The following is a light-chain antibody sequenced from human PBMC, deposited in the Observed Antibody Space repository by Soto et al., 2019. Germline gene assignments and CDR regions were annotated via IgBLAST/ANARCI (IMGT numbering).Light chain of an antibody. J-gene: IGLJ1*01. Sequence: QSVLTKPPSVSGAPGQRVTISCTGSRSNIGRGYDVHWYQQLPGTAPKLLIYENSNRPSGVPDRFSGSKSGTSASLAITGLQAEDEADYYCRSYHSSLSGFYVFGTGTKLTVL. CDR1: RSNIGRGYD. CDR2: ENS. CDR3: RSYHSSLSGFYV. V-gene: IGLV1-40*01.